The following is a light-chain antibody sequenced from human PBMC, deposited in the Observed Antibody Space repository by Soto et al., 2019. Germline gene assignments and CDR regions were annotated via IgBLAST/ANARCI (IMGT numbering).Light chain of an antibody. J-gene: IGLJ2*01. Sequence: QSVLTQPASVSGSPGQSITISCTGTSSDVGSYNLVSWYQQLPGKAPKLMIYEGSKRPSGVSNRFSGSKSGNTASLTISGLQAEDEGDYYCCSYAGSSTLVFGGGTKLTVL. V-gene: IGLV2-23*01. CDR3: CSYAGSSTLV. CDR2: EGS. CDR1: SSDVGSYNL.